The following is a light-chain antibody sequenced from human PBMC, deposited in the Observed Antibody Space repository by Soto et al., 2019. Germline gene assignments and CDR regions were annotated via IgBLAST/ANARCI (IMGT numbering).Light chain of an antibody. CDR1: SSDIGGSDY. J-gene: IGLJ3*02. V-gene: IGLV2-14*01. Sequence: QSALTQAASVSGSPGQSITISCTGTSSDIGGSDYVSWYQKHPGKAPKVIIYEVSDRPSGVSDRFSGSKSGNTASLTISGLQAEDEADYYWSSYVTCGTLVFGRVTKLTVL. CDR2: EVS. CDR3: SSYVTCGTLV.